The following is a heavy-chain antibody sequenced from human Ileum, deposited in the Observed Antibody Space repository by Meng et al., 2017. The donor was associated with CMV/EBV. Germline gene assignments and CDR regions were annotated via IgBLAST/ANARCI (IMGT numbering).Heavy chain of an antibody. CDR1: GPTLSRYW. J-gene: IGHJ4*02. CDR2: ITHDGNSA. D-gene: IGHD4-17*01. V-gene: IGHV3-74*01. CDR3: VRDIPGDIDYVFDY. Sequence: GESLKISCAASGPTLSRYWMHWVRQVPGKGPMWVSRITHDGNSAIYADPVKGRFTASRDSTKNTLYLQMNSLRADDTAVYYCVRDIPGDIDYVFDYWGQGAQVTVSS.